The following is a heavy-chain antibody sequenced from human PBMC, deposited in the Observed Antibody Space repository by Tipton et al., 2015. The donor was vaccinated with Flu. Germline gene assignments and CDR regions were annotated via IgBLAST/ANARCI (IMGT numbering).Heavy chain of an antibody. CDR2: VYPSGSA. CDR3: ARSVVGSGSQYPVGYYYYGMDV. CDR1: GGSISSGSYY. Sequence: TLSLTCTVSGGSISSGSYYWSWIRQPAGKGLEWIGRVYPSGSANYNPSLKSRVTISVDTSKNQFSLKLSSVTAADTAVYYCARSVVGSGSQYPVGYYYYGMDVWGQGTTVTVSS. D-gene: IGHD3-10*01. J-gene: IGHJ6*02. V-gene: IGHV4-61*02.